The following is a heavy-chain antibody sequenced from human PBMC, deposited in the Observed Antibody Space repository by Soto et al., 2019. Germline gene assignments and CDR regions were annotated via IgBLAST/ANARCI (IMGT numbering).Heavy chain of an antibody. J-gene: IGHJ4*02. CDR1: GYTFTTYS. CDR2: INTGSGNT. D-gene: IGHD3-22*01. Sequence: QVHLVQSGAEVKKPGASVKVSCEASGYTFTTYSMHWVRQAPGQRLEWMGWINTGSGNTKYSQKFQGRVTITRDTSASTAYMALRSLRSEDTAVYYCARLGYSDSSGIFDYWGQGTLVTVSS. CDR3: ARLGYSDSSGIFDY. V-gene: IGHV1-3*04.